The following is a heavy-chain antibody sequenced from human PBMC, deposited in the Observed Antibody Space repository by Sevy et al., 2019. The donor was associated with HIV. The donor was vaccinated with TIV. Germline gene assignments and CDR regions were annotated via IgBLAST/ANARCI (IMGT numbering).Heavy chain of an antibody. Sequence: GGSLRLSCAASGFTFSSYWMHWVRQAPGKGLVWVSRINSDGSSTSHADSVKGRFTISRDNAKNTLYLQMNSLRAEDTAVYYCARVDVRGVIITSDTNYYYGMDVWGQRTTVTVSS. D-gene: IGHD3-10*01. J-gene: IGHJ6*02. CDR2: INSDGSST. V-gene: IGHV3-74*01. CDR1: GFTFSSYW. CDR3: ARVDVRGVIITSDTNYYYGMDV.